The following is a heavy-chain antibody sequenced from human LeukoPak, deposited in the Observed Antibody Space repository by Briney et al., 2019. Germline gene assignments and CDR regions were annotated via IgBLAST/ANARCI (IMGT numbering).Heavy chain of an antibody. J-gene: IGHJ4*02. D-gene: IGHD1-26*01. V-gene: IGHV4-34*01. CDR2: INHSGST. CDR3: ARQHSGSYYYPRWYFDY. Sequence: KPSETLSLTCAVYGGSFSGYYWSWIRQPPGKGLEWIGEINHSGSTNYNPSLKSRVTISVDTSKNQFSLKLSSVTAADTAVYYCARQHSGSYYYPRWYFDYWGQGTLVTVSS. CDR1: GGSFSGYY.